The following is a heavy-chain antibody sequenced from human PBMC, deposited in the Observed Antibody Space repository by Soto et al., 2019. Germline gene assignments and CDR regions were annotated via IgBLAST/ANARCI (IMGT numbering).Heavy chain of an antibody. J-gene: IGHJ6*02. D-gene: IGHD2-21*02. CDR1: GFIVSSNY. V-gene: IGHV3-66*01. CDR3: ARDHGNCGGDCYSSYYYGMDV. CDR2: IHSGGST. Sequence: QPGGSLRLSCAASGFIVSSNYMSWVRQAPGKGLECISVIHSGGSTYYADSVKGRFTISRDNYKNTLYLQMNSLRAEDTAVYYCARDHGNCGGDCYSSYYYGMDVWGQGNTVTVSS.